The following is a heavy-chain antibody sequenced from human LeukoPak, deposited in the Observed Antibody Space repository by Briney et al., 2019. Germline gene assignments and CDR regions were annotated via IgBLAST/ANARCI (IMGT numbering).Heavy chain of an antibody. CDR2: ISYDGSNK. J-gene: IGHJ4*02. CDR3: ARDDYSKGGFDY. Sequence: GGSLRLSCAASGFTFSSYGMHWVRQAPGKGLEWVAVISYDGSNKYYADSVKGRFTISRDNSKNTLYLQMNSLGAEDTAVYYCARDDYSKGGFDYWGQGTLVTVSS. V-gene: IGHV3-30*03. CDR1: GFTFSSYG. D-gene: IGHD4-4*01.